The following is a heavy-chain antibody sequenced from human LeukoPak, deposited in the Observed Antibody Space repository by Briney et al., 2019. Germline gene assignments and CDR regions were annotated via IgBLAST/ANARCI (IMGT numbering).Heavy chain of an antibody. D-gene: IGHD2-2*01. Sequence: GSLRLSCAASGFTFSSYAMHWVRQAPGKGLEWVAVISYDGSNKYYADSVKGRFTISRDNSKNTLYLQMNSLRAEDTAVYYCARGGCSSTSCYADWFDPWGQGTLVTVSS. CDR3: ARGGCSSTSCYADWFDP. CDR2: ISYDGSNK. J-gene: IGHJ5*02. V-gene: IGHV3-30-3*01. CDR1: GFTFSSYA.